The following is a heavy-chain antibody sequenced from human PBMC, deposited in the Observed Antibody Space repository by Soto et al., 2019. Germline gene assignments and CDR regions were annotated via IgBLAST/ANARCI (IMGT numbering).Heavy chain of an antibody. J-gene: IGHJ4*02. D-gene: IGHD5-18*01. Sequence: QVQLVESGGGVVQPGRSLRLSCAASGFTFSSYGMHWVRQAPGKGLEWVAVISYDGSNKYYADSVKGRFTISRDNSKNTLYLQMNGLRAEDTAVYYCATQDYRYGYRGFDYWGQGTLVTVSS. V-gene: IGHV3-30*03. CDR2: ISYDGSNK. CDR1: GFTFSSYG. CDR3: ATQDYRYGYRGFDY.